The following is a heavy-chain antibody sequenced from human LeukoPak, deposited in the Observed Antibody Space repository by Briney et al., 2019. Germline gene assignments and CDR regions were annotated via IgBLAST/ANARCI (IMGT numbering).Heavy chain of an antibody. V-gene: IGHV1-46*03. CDR3: ASNKVPAAVIDY. CDR2: INPSGGST. Sequence: ASVKVSCKASGYTFTSYYMHWVRQAPGQGLEWMGIINPSGGSTSYAQKSQGRVTMTRDTSTSTVYMELSSLRSEDTAVYYCASNKVPAAVIDYWGQGTLVTVSS. D-gene: IGHD2-2*01. J-gene: IGHJ4*02. CDR1: GYTFTSYY.